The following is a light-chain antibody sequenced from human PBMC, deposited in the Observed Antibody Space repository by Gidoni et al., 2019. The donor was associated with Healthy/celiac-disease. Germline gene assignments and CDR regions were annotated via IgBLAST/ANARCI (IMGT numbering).Light chain of an antibody. CDR3: QQYNSYSRT. CDR1: QSISSW. V-gene: IGKV1-5*01. CDR2: DAS. Sequence: IQTTKSPSTLSASVGDRVTITCRASQSISSWVAWYQQKPGKAPKLLIYDASSLESGVPSRFSGSGSGTEFTLTISSLQPDDFATYYCQQYNSYSRTFGQGTKVEIK. J-gene: IGKJ1*01.